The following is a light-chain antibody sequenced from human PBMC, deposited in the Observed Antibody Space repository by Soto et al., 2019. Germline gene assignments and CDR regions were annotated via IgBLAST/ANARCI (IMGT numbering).Light chain of an antibody. CDR2: DAS. J-gene: IGKJ5*01. CDR1: QSVKTF. Sequence: EIVFTQSPATLSLSPGERATLSRRARQSVKTFLVWYQQRPGQAPRLLIHDASHRAAGIPARFSGSGFGTDFTLTISSLEPEDAAVYYCQQRSNWPPITFGQGTRLEI. V-gene: IGKV3-11*01. CDR3: QQRSNWPPIT.